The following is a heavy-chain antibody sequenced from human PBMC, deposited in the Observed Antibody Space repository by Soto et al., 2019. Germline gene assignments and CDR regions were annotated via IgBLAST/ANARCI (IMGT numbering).Heavy chain of an antibody. D-gene: IGHD4-17*01. CDR2: IVSSGVFT. Sequence: PGGSLRLSCSASGFTFSSFAMHWVRQAPGKGLEYVSGIVSSGVFTYYADSLKGRFTTSRDNSKDTLYLKMSGLRPEDTAVYYCRTPRSTVIIPLSWGQGTRVP. CDR3: RTPRSTVIIPLS. J-gene: IGHJ4*02. CDR1: GFTFSSFA. V-gene: IGHV3-64D*06.